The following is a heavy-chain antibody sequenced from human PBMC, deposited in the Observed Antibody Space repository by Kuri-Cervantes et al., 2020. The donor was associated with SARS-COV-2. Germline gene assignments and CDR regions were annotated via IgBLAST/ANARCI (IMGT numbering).Heavy chain of an antibody. CDR3: AREVAGTTSLDAFDI. J-gene: IGHJ3*02. CDR2: ISGSGGST. V-gene: IGHV3-23*01. D-gene: IGHD1-7*01. CDR1: GFTFSSYA. Sequence: GESLKISCAASGFTFSSYAMGWVRQAPGKGLEWVSAISGSGGSTYYADSVKGRFTISRDNAKNSLYLQMNSLRAEDTALYHCAREVAGTTSLDAFDIWGQGTMVTVSS.